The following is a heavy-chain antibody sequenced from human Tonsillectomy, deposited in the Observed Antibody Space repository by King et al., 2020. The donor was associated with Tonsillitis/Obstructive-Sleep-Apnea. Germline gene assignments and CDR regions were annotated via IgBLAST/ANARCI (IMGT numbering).Heavy chain of an antibody. CDR2: IDPSGGTS. Sequence: VQLVESGAEVKKPGASVKVSCKASGSTFSNYYIHWVRQAPGQGLEWMGIIDPSGGTSSYTQKFQGRVSMTRDTSTSTVYMELNSLRSDDTAVYYCASDHCGFTSCSFPSYSYMDVWGKGTSVTVSS. V-gene: IGHV1-46*01. D-gene: IGHD2-2*01. CDR1: GSTFSNYY. CDR3: ASDHCGFTSCSFPSYSYMDV. J-gene: IGHJ6*03.